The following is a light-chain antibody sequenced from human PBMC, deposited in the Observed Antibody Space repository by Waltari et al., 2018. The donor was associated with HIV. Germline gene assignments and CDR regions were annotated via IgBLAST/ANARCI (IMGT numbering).Light chain of an antibody. Sequence: QSALTQPASVSGPPGQSITTSCTGTSSDVGGYNLVSWYHQHPGKAPKLMIYEVSKRPSGVSNRFSGSTAGNTAARTIAGLQAEDEADYYCCAYAGGTTYVIVGGGTKLTVL. CDR1: SSDVGGYNL. J-gene: IGLJ2*01. CDR3: CAYAGGTTYVI. V-gene: IGLV2-23*02. CDR2: EVS.